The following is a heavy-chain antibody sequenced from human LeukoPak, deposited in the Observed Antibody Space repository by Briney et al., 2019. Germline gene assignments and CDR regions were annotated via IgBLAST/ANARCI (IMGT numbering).Heavy chain of an antibody. CDR3: ARGHGSGSYEGWFDP. CDR2: IYYSGST. V-gene: IGHV4-39*07. J-gene: IGHJ5*02. CDR1: GGSISSSSYY. Sequence: PSETLSLTCTVSGGSISSSSYYWGWIRQPPGKGLEWIGSIYYSGSTYYNPSLKSRVTISVDTSKNQFSLKLSSVTAADTAVYYCARGHGSGSYEGWFDPWGQGTLVTVSS. D-gene: IGHD3-10*01.